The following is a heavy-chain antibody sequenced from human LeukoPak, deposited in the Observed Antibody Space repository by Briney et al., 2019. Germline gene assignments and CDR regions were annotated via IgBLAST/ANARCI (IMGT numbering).Heavy chain of an antibody. D-gene: IGHD3-16*02. CDR3: ARATYYDYVWGSYRQRYFDY. Sequence: PGGSLRLSCAASGFTFVTYGIHWVRQAPGKGLEWVAFIQNDGSNKYYADSVKGRFTVSRDNSKNTVYLQVSSLRAADTAVYYCARATYYDYVWGSYRQRYFDYWGQGTLVTVSS. J-gene: IGHJ4*02. CDR2: IQNDGSNK. V-gene: IGHV3-30*02. CDR1: GFTFVTYG.